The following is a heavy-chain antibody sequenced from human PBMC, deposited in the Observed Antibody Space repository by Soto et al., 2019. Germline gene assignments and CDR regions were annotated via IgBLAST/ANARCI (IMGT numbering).Heavy chain of an antibody. V-gene: IGHV4-34*01. CDR2: INHSGST. Sequence: SETLSLTCAVYGGSFSGYYWSWIRQPPGKGLEWIGEINHSGSTNYNPSLKSRVTISVDTSKNQFSLKLSSVTAADTAVYYCARNVVVVITVTHYYYYYGMDVWGQGTTVTVS. CDR3: ARNVVVVITVTHYYYYYGMDV. D-gene: IGHD3-22*01. J-gene: IGHJ6*02. CDR1: GGSFSGYY.